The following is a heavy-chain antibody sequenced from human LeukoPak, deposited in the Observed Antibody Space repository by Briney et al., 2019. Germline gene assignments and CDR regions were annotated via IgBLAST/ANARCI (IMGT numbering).Heavy chain of an antibody. D-gene: IGHD3-10*01. V-gene: IGHV3-73*01. CDR1: GCTFSGSA. CDR2: IRSTANGYAT. CDR3: TGNYYGSGSYADFDY. Sequence: GGSLRLSCAASGCTFSGSALHWVRQASGKGLEWVGRIRSTANGYATAYAASGKGRFTISRDDSKNTAYLQMDSLKTEDTAVYYCTGNYYGSGSYADFDYWGQGTLVTVSS. J-gene: IGHJ4*02.